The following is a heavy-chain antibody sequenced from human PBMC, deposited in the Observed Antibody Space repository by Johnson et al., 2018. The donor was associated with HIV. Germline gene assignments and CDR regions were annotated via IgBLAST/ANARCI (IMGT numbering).Heavy chain of an antibody. CDR3: ARGGPYQGHPNDAFDI. CDR2: INWNSGSM. J-gene: IGHJ3*02. Sequence: LVESGGGLVKPGGSLRLSCAASGFTFDDYAMHWVRQAPGKGLEWVSGINWNSGSMDYADAVKCRFTISSDNAKNSLCLQMNILRVDDTAVYYCARGGPYQGHPNDAFDIWGHGTMVTVSS. V-gene: IGHV3-9*01. CDR1: GFTFDDYA. D-gene: IGHD2-21*01.